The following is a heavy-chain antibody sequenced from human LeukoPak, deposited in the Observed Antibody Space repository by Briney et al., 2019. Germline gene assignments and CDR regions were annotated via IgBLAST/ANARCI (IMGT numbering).Heavy chain of an antibody. CDR2: ISSNGGST. CDR1: GFTFSSYA. J-gene: IGHJ6*02. D-gene: IGHD3-3*01. Sequence: GGSLRLSCAASGFTFSSYAMHWVRQAPGKGLEYVSAISSNGGSTYYANSVKGRFTISRDNSKNTLYLQMGSLRAEDMAVYYCARGFLEWLFQQPYGMDGWGQGTTVTVSS. V-gene: IGHV3-64*01. CDR3: ARGFLEWLFQQPYGMDG.